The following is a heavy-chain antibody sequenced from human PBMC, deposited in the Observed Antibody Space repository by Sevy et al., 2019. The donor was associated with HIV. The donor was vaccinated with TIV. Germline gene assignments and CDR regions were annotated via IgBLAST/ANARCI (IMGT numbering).Heavy chain of an antibody. D-gene: IGHD4-17*01. CDR2: INPNSGGR. V-gene: IGHV1-2*02. CDR1: GYTFTASY. Sequence: ASVKVSCKASGYTFTASYLHWVRQAPGQGLEWMGWINPNSGGRNYAQKFQGRVTMTTDTSINTAFLELSRMRSDDTAVYYCARDRSRGYGEDGDWHFDLWGRGTLVTVSS. CDR3: ARDRSRGYGEDGDWHFDL. J-gene: IGHJ2*01.